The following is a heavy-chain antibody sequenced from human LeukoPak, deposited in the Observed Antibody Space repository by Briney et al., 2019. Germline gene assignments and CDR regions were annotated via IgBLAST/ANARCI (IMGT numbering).Heavy chain of an antibody. J-gene: IGHJ4*02. Sequence: PSETLSLTCTVSGGSISSGGYYWSWIRQHPGKGLEWIGYIYYSGSTYYNPSLKSRVTISVDTSKNQFSLKLSSVTAAGTAVYYCARDQDTAPFDYWGQGTLVTVSS. D-gene: IGHD5-18*01. V-gene: IGHV4-31*03. CDR2: IYYSGST. CDR1: GGSISSGGYY. CDR3: ARDQDTAPFDY.